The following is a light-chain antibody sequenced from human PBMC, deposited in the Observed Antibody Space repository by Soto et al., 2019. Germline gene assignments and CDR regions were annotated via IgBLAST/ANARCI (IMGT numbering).Light chain of an antibody. V-gene: IGKV3-11*01. CDR3: QQRSNWPWT. CDR2: DAS. J-gene: IGKJ1*01. Sequence: EIVLTQSPATLSLSPGERATLSCRTSQSVNRYLAWYQQKPGQAPRLLIYDASNRATGIPARFSGSGSGTDFTLSISSLEPEDFAVYYCQQRSNWPWTFGQGTKVEIK. CDR1: QSVNRY.